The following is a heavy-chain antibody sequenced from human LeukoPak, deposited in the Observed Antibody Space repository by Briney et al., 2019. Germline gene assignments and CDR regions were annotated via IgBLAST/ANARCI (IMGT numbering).Heavy chain of an antibody. CDR1: GGSISSGDSY. V-gene: IGHV4-61*08. CDR3: ARLSGIAAAGTFGYYYYYGMDV. D-gene: IGHD6-13*01. Sequence: SETLSLTCTVSGGSISSGDSYWSWIRQPPGKGLEWIGYIYYSGSTNYNPSLKSRVTISVDTSKNQFSLKLSSVTAADTAVYYCARLSGIAAAGTFGYYYYYGMDVWGQGTTVTVSS. J-gene: IGHJ6*02. CDR2: IYYSGST.